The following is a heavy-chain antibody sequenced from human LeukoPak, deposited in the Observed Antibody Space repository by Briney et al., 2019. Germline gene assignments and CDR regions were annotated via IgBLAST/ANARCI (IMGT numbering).Heavy chain of an antibody. CDR2: ISGSGGST. Sequence: GGSLRLSCAASGFTFSSYAMSWVRQAPGKGLEWVSAISGSGGSTYYADSVKGRFTISRDNSKNTLYLQMNSLRAEDTAVYYCAKDLSVRSSSSANYWGQGTLVTVSS. D-gene: IGHD6-6*01. V-gene: IGHV3-23*01. CDR1: GFTFSSYA. J-gene: IGHJ4*02. CDR3: AKDLSVRSSSSANY.